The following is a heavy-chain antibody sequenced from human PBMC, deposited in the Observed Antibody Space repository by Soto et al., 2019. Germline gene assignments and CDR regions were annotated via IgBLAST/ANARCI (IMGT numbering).Heavy chain of an antibody. Sequence: PSETLSLTCTVSGVSIFSHSYYLVCIRQSPGKGLEWIATINHSGSTYHNPSLKSRVTMSVDTSKNQFSLNLSSVTAADTAVYYCARRYAPRYSSGNNHFDLWGQGTLVTVS. V-gene: IGHV4-39*01. CDR1: GVSIFSHSYY. J-gene: IGHJ4*02. D-gene: IGHD2-15*01. CDR2: INHSGST. CDR3: ARRYAPRYSSGNNHFDL.